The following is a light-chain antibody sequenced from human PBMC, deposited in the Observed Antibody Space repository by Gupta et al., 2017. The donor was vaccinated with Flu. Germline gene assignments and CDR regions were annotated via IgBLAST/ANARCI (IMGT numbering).Light chain of an antibody. J-gene: IGLJ3*02. V-gene: IGLV2-14*01. Sequence: QSALTQPASVSGSPGQSITISCTGTSSDVGGYNYVSWYQQHPGKAPKLMIYEVSKRPSGVSNRFSGSKSGNTASLTISGLQDEDDTDYYCSSYTSISTWVFGGGTKLTVL. CDR1: SSDVGGYNY. CDR2: EVS. CDR3: SSYTSISTWV.